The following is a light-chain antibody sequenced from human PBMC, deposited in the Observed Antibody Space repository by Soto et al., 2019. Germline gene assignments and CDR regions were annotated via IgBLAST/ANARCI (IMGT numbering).Light chain of an antibody. CDR2: DAS. J-gene: IGKJ1*01. V-gene: IGKV3-11*01. CDR3: QHYNSYSEA. CDR1: QSVSSY. Sequence: EIVLTQSPATLSLSPGERATLSCRASQSVSSYLAWYQQKPGQAPRLLIYDASNRATGIPARFSGSGSGTDFTLTISSLQPDDFATYYCQHYNSYSEAFGQGTKVDI.